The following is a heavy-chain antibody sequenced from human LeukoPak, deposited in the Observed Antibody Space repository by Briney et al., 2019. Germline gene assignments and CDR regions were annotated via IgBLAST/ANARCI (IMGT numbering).Heavy chain of an antibody. V-gene: IGHV3-21*03. CDR2: ISSSSSYI. J-gene: IGHJ4*02. CDR3: ARDTKMLGGWYNFDY. Sequence: GGSLRLSCAASGFTFSSYSMNWVRQAPGKGLEWVSSISSSSSYIYYADSVKGRFTISRDNAKNSLYLQMNSLRAEDTALYYCARDTKMLGGWYNFDYWGQGTLVTVSS. D-gene: IGHD6-19*01. CDR1: GFTFSSYS.